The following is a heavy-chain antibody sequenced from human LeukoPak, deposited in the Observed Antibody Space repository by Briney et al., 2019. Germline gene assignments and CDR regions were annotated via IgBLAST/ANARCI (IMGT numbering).Heavy chain of an antibody. CDR1: GFTFSSYA. D-gene: IGHD3-22*01. V-gene: IGHV3-30-3*01. CDR3: AIQPLRYYDSPI. CDR2: ISYDGSNK. Sequence: GGSLRLSCAASGFTFSSYAMHWVRQAPGKGLEWVAVISYDGSNKYYADSVKGRFTISRDNSKNTLYLQMNSLRAEDTAVYYCAIQPLRYYDSPIWGQGTMVTVSS. J-gene: IGHJ3*02.